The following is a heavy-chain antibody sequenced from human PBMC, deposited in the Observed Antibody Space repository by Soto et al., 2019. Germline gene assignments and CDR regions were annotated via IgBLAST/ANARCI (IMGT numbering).Heavy chain of an antibody. CDR1: GFIFDEYA. V-gene: IGHV3-9*01. J-gene: IGHJ4*02. CDR2: ISWNSGNI. D-gene: IGHD4-17*01. CDR3: VKGASTTVFAFNDY. Sequence: EVQLVESGGGLVQPGRSLRLSCAASGFIFDEYAMHWVRQAPGKGLEWVSSISWNSGNIGYADSVKGRFTISRDNAKNSLYLQMNSVRGEDTALYYCVKGASTTVFAFNDYWGQGTLVTVSS.